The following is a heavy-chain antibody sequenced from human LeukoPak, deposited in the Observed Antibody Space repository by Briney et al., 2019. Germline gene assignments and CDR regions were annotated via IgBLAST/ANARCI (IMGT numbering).Heavy chain of an antibody. V-gene: IGHV3-30*04. Sequence: GGSLRLSCAASGFTFSSYAMHWVRQAPGKGLEWVAVISYDGSNKYYADSVKGRFTISRDNSKNTLYLQMNSLRAEDTAVYYCARDRLRFSMDVWGKGTTVTVSS. CDR2: ISYDGSNK. J-gene: IGHJ6*04. CDR1: GFTFSSYA. CDR3: ARDRLRFSMDV. D-gene: IGHD3-3*01.